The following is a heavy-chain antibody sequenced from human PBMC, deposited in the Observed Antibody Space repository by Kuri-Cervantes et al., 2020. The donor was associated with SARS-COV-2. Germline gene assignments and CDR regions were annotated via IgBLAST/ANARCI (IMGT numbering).Heavy chain of an antibody. CDR2: IIPIFGTA. CDR1: GYTFTSYG. V-gene: IGHV1-69*06. J-gene: IGHJ6*02. CDR3: ARAKGSSWYSPYYYGMDV. D-gene: IGHD6-13*01. Sequence: SVKVSCKASGYTFTSYGISWVRQAPGQGLEWMGGIIPIFGTANYAQKFQGRVTITADKSTSTAYMELSSLRSEDTAVYYCARAKGSSWYSPYYYGMDVWGQGITVTVSS.